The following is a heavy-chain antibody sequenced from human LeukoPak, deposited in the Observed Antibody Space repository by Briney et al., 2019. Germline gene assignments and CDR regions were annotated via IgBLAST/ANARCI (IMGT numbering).Heavy chain of an antibody. D-gene: IGHD3-10*01. CDR3: ARDRRLWFGEYYYYYMDV. J-gene: IGHJ6*03. CDR2: MNEYGSEI. CDR1: GFIFSDFS. Sequence: GGSLRLSCAVSGFIFSDFSMSWVRQAPGKGLEWVAKMNEYGSEIFYVDSVKGRFTISRDNAKNSLYLQMNRLRAEDTAVYYCARDRRLWFGEYYYYYMDVWGKGTTVTVSS. V-gene: IGHV3-7*01.